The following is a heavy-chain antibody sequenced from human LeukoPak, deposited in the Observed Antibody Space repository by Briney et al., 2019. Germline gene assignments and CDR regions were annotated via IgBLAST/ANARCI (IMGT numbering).Heavy chain of an antibody. Sequence: GGSLRLSCAASGFTFSSYAMSWVRQAPGKGLEWASAISGSGGSTYYADSVKGRFTISRDNSKNTLYLQMNSLRAEDTAVYYCAKVRRYYDSSGPLSNWGQGTLVTVSS. D-gene: IGHD3-22*01. CDR2: ISGSGGST. V-gene: IGHV3-23*01. CDR1: GFTFSSYA. J-gene: IGHJ4*02. CDR3: AKVRRYYDSSGPLSN.